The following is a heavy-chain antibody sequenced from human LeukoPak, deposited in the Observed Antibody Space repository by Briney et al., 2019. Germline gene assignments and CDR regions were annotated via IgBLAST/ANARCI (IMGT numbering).Heavy chain of an antibody. CDR3: ARAMEWLSFFDY. CDR2: IKPDGGEK. CDR1: GFTFSTYW. J-gene: IGHJ4*02. D-gene: IGHD3-3*01. V-gene: IGHV3-7*01. Sequence: GGSLRLSCIASGFTFSTYWMTWVRQAPGQGLEWVANIKPDGGEKYFVDSVKGRFTISRDNSKNTLYLQMNSLRAEDTAVYYCARAMEWLSFFDYWGQGTLVTVSS.